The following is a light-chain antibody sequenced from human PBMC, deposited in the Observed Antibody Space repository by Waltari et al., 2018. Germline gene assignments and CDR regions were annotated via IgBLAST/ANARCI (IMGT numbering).Light chain of an antibody. CDR2: DVS. V-gene: IGLV2-14*03. CDR3: SSQSSNNVVL. CDR1: TRDVGSYNS. J-gene: IGLJ3*02. Sequence: QSALPQPPSVSGSPGQAITISCTGTTRDVGSYNSVSWYQDHPGQGPKVIIYDVSDPPSGVSARFSGSKSGNTASLTISGLQAGDEADYYCSSQSSNNVVLFGGGTKVTVL.